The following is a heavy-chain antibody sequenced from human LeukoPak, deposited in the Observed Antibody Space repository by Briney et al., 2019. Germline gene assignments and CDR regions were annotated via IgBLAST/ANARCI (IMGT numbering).Heavy chain of an antibody. V-gene: IGHV3-23*01. CDR1: GFAFSSYA. J-gene: IGHJ4*02. D-gene: IGHD1-1*01. CDR2: ISGSGGST. Sequence: GGSLRLSCAASGFAFSSYAMSWVRQAPGKGLEWVSGISGSGGSTYYADSVKGRFTISRDNSKNTLYLQMNSLRAEDTAVYYCAKDLSYNYGATKDYWGQGTLVTVSS. CDR3: AKDLSYNYGATKDY.